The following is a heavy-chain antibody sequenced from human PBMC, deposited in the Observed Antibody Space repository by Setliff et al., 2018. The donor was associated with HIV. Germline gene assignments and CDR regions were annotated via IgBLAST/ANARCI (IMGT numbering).Heavy chain of an antibody. J-gene: IGHJ2*01. CDR3: ARHPLTDWYFDL. Sequence: PSETLSLTCIVSGGSISPTNYCWGWIRQTPGKGLEWIGTIFNSGSSYYNPSLESRVTISVDTSQNQFSLRLRSVTAADTAVYYCARHPLTDWYFDLWGRGTLVTVSS. CDR1: GGSISPTNYC. CDR2: IFNSGSS. V-gene: IGHV4-39*01. D-gene: IGHD7-27*01.